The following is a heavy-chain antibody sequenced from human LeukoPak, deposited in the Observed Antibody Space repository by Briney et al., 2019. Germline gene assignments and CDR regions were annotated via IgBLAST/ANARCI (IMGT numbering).Heavy chain of an antibody. J-gene: IGHJ4*02. CDR1: GFTFSSYW. CDR2: IKQDGSEK. D-gene: IGHD3-3*01. Sequence: GGSLRLSCAASGFTFSSYWMSWVRQAPGKGLEWVANIKQDGSEKYYVDSVKGRFTISRDNAKNSLYLQMNSLRAEDTAVCYCARDPGLYYDFWSGYSYYFDYWGQGTLVTVSS. CDR3: ARDPGLYYDFWSGYSYYFDY. V-gene: IGHV3-7*01.